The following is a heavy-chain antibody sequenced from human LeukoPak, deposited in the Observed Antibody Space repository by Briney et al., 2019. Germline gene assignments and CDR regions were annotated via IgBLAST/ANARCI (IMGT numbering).Heavy chain of an antibody. CDR2: IYYSGST. CDR3: ARDLSSSFDAFDI. CDR1: GGSISSGGYS. J-gene: IGHJ3*02. D-gene: IGHD6-13*01. Sequence: PSETLSLTCTVSGGSISSGGYSWSWIRQHPGKGLEWIGYIYYSGSTYYNPSLKSRVTISVDTSKNQFSLKLSSVTAADTAVYYCARDLSSSFDAFDIWGQGTMVTVSS. V-gene: IGHV4-31*03.